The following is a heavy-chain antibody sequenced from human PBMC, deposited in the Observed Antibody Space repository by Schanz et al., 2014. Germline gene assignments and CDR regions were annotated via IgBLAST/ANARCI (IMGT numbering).Heavy chain of an antibody. J-gene: IGHJ4*02. Sequence: QVQLQESGPGLVKPSETLSLTCSVSGGSISSYYWSWIRQPAGKGPEWIGRIYTSGRTNYNPSLKRRVTMSVDTSKNQFSLNLSSLTDASTAVYYWARHGRGLAKYQLLYFDYWGQGTLVTVSS. D-gene: IGHD2-2*01. CDR3: ARHGRGLAKYQLLYFDY. CDR1: GGSISSYY. V-gene: IGHV4-4*07. CDR2: IYTSGRT.